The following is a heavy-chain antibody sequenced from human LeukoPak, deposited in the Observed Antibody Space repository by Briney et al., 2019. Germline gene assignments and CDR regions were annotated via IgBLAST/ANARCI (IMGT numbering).Heavy chain of an antibody. J-gene: IGHJ4*02. CDR3: AKVSHPEGYSYGLGGFDY. Sequence: GGSLRLSCAASGFTFSSYAMSWVRQAPGKGLEWVSATSGSGGSTYYADSVKGRFTISRDNSKNTLYLQMNSLRAEDTAVYYCAKVSHPEGYSYGLGGFDYWGQGTLVTVSS. D-gene: IGHD5-18*01. CDR1: GFTFSSYA. V-gene: IGHV3-23*01. CDR2: TSGSGGST.